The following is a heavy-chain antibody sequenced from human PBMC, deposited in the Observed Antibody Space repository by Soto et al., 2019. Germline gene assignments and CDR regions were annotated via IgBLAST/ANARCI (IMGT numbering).Heavy chain of an antibody. V-gene: IGHV1-3*01. CDR3: VRRHVSATGIDWFDP. CDR2: INAANGDT. D-gene: IGHD6-13*01. Sequence: ASVKVSCKASGYTFTSYGIHWVRQAPGQRLEWMGWINAANGDTKYSPKFQGRVTITRDTSASTAYMGLSSLRSEDTAVYYCVRRHVSATGIDWFDPWGQGTLVTVSS. CDR1: GYTFTSYG. J-gene: IGHJ5*02.